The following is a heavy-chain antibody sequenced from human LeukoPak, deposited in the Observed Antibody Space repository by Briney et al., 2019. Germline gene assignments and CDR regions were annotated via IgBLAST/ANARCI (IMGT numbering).Heavy chain of an antibody. V-gene: IGHV3-21*01. D-gene: IGHD2-2*01. CDR2: ISSSSGYI. J-gene: IGHJ4*02. CDR3: ARGGIVPYCSSTSCYHFDY. Sequence: PGGSLRLSCAASGFTFSSYSMNWVRQAPGKGLEWVSSISSSSGYIYYADSVKGRFTISRDNAKNSLYLQMNSLRAEDTAVYYCARGGIVPYCSSTSCYHFDYWGQGTLVTVSS. CDR1: GFTFSSYS.